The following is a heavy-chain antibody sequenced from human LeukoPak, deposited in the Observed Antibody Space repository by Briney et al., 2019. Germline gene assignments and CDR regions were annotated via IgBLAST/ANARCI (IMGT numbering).Heavy chain of an antibody. Sequence: GGCLRLSCAASGFIYSRYSMNGVRQAPGRGLEGVSSINSSTNYIEHADSVKGRFTISRENAKNSLYLQMNRLRAGDMAVYYCARGSRWFGELFNSLDASDISGQGKTVTVSS. J-gene: IGHJ3*02. CDR1: GFIYSRYS. V-gene: IGHV3-21*01. CDR3: ARGSRWFGELFNSLDASDI. D-gene: IGHD3-10*01. CDR2: INSSTNYI.